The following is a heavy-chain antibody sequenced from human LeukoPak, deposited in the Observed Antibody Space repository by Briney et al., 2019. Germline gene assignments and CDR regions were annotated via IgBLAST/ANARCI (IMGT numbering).Heavy chain of an antibody. CDR2: IRSKAYGGTT. CDR1: GFTFGDYA. J-gene: IGHJ4*02. Sequence: GGSLRLSCTGSGFTFGDYAMSWFRQAPGKGLEWVGFIRSKAYGGTTEYAASVKGRFTISRDDSKSIAYLQMNSLKTEDTGVYYCTRDDGWSGDYWGQGTLVTVPS. CDR3: TRDDGWSGDY. D-gene: IGHD6-19*01. V-gene: IGHV3-49*03.